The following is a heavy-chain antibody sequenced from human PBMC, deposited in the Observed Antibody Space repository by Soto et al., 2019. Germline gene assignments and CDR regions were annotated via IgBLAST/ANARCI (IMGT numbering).Heavy chain of an antibody. CDR3: ATGATLTARFDP. Sequence: SVKVSCKASGGTFSSYAISWVRQAPGQGLEWMGGIIPIFGTANYAQKFQGRVTITADESTSTAYMELSSLRSEDTAVYYCATGATLTARFDPWGQGTLVTVSS. D-gene: IGHD4-17*01. CDR2: IIPIFGTA. V-gene: IGHV1-69*13. J-gene: IGHJ5*02. CDR1: GGTFSSYA.